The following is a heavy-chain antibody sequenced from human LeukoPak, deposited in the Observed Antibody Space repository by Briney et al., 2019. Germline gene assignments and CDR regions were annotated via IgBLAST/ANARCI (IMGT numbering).Heavy chain of an antibody. V-gene: IGHV3-30-3*01. CDR2: ISYDGSNK. D-gene: IGHD3-22*01. Sequence: GRSLRLSCAVSGFTFSSYATRWVRQPPGKGLEWVAVISYDGSNKYHANSVNGRFTISRDNSKNTLYLQMNSLRAEDTAVYYCARDWRPLDSSCYRGRNAFDIWGEGTMVTVSS. CDR1: GFTFSSYA. CDR3: ARDWRPLDSSCYRGRNAFDI. J-gene: IGHJ3*02.